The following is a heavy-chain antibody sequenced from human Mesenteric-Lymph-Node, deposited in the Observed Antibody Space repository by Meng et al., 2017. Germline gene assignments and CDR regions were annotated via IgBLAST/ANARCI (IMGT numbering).Heavy chain of an antibody. CDR2: IGGNGGSI. V-gene: IGHV3-23*01. Sequence: GGSLRLSCAASGFIFNTYDMTWVRQAPGKGLEWVSIIGGNGGSIYYAHFVKGRFTISRDNSKNTLSLQMNNLRAEDTALYYCAKGPGVVGWAFDIWGQGTMVTVSS. CDR1: GFIFNTYD. D-gene: IGHD3-3*01. CDR3: AKGPGVVGWAFDI. J-gene: IGHJ3*02.